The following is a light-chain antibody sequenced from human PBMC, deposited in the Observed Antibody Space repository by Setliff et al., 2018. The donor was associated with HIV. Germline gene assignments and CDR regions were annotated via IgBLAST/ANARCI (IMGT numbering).Light chain of an antibody. J-gene: IGLJ1*01. CDR1: SSDVGGYSY. V-gene: IGLV2-14*01. CDR2: EVR. CDR3: SSYASSNTLP. Sequence: QSALTQPASVSGSPGQSITISCTGTSSDVGGYSYVSWYQQHPGKAPKLIIYEVRNRPSGISNRFSGFKSGNTASLTISGLQAEDEADYYCSSYASSNTLPFGTGTKVTVL.